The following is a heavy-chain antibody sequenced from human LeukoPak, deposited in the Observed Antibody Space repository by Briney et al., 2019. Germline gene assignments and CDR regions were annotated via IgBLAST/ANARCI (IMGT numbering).Heavy chain of an antibody. CDR3: ANNYRSGSFHDF. D-gene: IGHD3-10*01. V-gene: IGHV3-23*01. Sequence: GGSLRLSCAASGFAFSSYAMSWVRQPPGKGLEWVSVISRRDDYTYYADSVKGRFTISRDNSKNTLYLQMNTLRAEDTAVYYCANNYRSGSFHDFWGQGTLVTVSS. CDR1: GFAFSSYA. J-gene: IGHJ4*02. CDR2: ISRRDDYT.